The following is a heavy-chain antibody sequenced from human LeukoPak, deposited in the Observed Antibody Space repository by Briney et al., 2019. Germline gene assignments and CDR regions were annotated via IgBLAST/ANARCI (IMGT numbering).Heavy chain of an antibody. Sequence: PSETLSLTCSVSGGSMSSYYWTWIRQPAGKGLEWIGRIHGSGISNYSPSLKSRVTMSLDTSKNEFSLKVASVTAADTAVYYCSRGHNWNDWFDAWGQGTLVTVSS. CDR1: GGSMSSYY. D-gene: IGHD1-20*01. V-gene: IGHV4-4*07. CDR3: SRGHNWNDWFDA. CDR2: IHGSGIS. J-gene: IGHJ5*02.